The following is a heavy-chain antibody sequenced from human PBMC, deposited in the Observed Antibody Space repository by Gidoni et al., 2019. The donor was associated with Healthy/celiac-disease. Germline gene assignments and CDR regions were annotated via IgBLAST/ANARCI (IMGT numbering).Heavy chain of an antibody. Sequence: ELQLVESGGGLVTPGGSLRLSCAASGFPSSGYGLNWVRQAPGKGLEWVSSISSSSSNIYNADSVKGRFTISRDNAKNSLYLQMNSLRAEDTAVYYCARDSGMSRWFPPHYDYGMDVWGQVTTVTVSS. D-gene: IGHD2-15*01. CDR1: GFPSSGYG. V-gene: IGHV3-21*01. CDR3: ARDSGMSRWFPPHYDYGMDV. J-gene: IGHJ6*02. CDR2: ISSSSSNI.